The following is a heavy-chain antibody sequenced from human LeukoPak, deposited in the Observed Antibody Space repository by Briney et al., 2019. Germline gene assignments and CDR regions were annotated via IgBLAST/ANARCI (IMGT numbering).Heavy chain of an antibody. V-gene: IGHV3-21*06. CDR3: ARAGVCTTTSCDGGIDY. CDR2: ISTTSNYI. J-gene: IGHJ4*02. Sequence: KPGGSLRLSCAASGFTFSSYNMKWVRQAPGKGLEWVSFISTTSNYIYYADSVKGRFTISRDNAKNSLYLQMNSLRSEDAALYYCARAGVCTTTSCDGGIDYWGQGTLVTVSS. CDR1: GFTFSSYN. D-gene: IGHD2-2*01.